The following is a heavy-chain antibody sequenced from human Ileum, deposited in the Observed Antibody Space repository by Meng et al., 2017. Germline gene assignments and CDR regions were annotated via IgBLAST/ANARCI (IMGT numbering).Heavy chain of an antibody. CDR3: ARTARVFDP. V-gene: IGHV4-31*03. J-gene: IGHJ5*02. CDR2: IYHSGSA. CDR1: GGSISSDGYY. Sequence: QVQLQESGPGLVKPSQTLPLTCTVTGGSISSDGYYWSWIRQHPGKGLEFIGYIYHSGSAYYNPSLKSRVTISLDTSKSQISLKLTSVTAADTAVYYCARTARVFDPWGQGTLVTVSS.